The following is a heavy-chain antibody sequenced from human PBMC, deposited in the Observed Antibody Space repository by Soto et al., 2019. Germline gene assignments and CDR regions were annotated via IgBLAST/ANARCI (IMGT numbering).Heavy chain of an antibody. J-gene: IGHJ5*02. CDR1: GDSISSYY. D-gene: IGHD2-15*01. V-gene: IGHV4-59*08. Sequence: QVQLQESGPGLVKPSETLSLTCTVSGDSISSYYWNWIRQPPGKGLEWIGYIYYSGTTNYNPSLKSRVTISLDPSKKQFSLKLKSVTAADMAVYFCARGKWSIHGGFDPWGQGTLVTVSS. CDR2: IYYSGTT. CDR3: ARGKWSIHGGFDP.